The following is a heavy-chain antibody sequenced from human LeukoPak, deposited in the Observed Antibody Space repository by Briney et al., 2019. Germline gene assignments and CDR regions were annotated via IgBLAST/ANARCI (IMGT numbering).Heavy chain of an antibody. CDR3: ARGTYCSSTRCESDAFDI. V-gene: IGHV3-13*05. CDR1: GFTFSSYD. CDR2: IGTAGDP. D-gene: IGHD2-2*01. Sequence: PGGSLRLSCAASGFTFSSYDMHWVRQATGKGLGWVSAIGTAGDPYYPGSVKGRFTISRENAKNSLYLQMNSLRVGDTAVYYCARGTYCSSTRCESDAFDIWGQGTMVTVSS. J-gene: IGHJ3*02.